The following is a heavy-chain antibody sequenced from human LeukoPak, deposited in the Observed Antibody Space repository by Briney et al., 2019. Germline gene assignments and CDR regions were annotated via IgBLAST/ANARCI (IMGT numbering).Heavy chain of an antibody. CDR3: AKDRSIGTYYTFDH. CDR1: GFTFSSYG. V-gene: IGHV3-23*01. J-gene: IGHJ4*02. Sequence: GGSLRLSCAASGFTFSSYGMSWVRQAPGKGLEWVSAISGSGVMTYYADSVKGRFTVSRDNSKNNLYLQMSRLTAADTAVYYCAKDRSIGTYYTFDHWGQGTLVTVSS. D-gene: IGHD1-26*01. CDR2: ISGSGVMT.